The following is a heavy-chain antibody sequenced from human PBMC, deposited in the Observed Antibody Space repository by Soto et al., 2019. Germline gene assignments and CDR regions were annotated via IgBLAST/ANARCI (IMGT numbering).Heavy chain of an antibody. CDR1: GYTFSGFY. Sequence: ASVKVSCKASGYTFSGFYMHWVRQAPGQGLEWMGWINPNSGGTKSAEKVQGRVTMTRDTSISTAYMELSRLTSDDTAVYYCASAAVTGTAGLDFWGQGTQVTV. CDR3: ASAAVTGTAGLDF. CDR2: INPNSGGT. V-gene: IGHV1-2*02. D-gene: IGHD6-19*01. J-gene: IGHJ4*02.